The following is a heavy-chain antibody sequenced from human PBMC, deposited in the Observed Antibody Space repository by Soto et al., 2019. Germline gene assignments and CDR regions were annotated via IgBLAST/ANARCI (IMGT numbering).Heavy chain of an antibody. J-gene: IGHJ5*02. D-gene: IGHD2-15*01. CDR2: IKHRGTF. Sequence: SETLSLTCGVNGGSFRNYSYNWIRQAPGKGLEWIGEIKHRGTFNYNPSLKSRVTLSIDTSRNQFSLMLKSVTAADTAVYYRAIGGGFIIGRMAWFDPWGQGTLVTVSS. V-gene: IGHV4-34*01. CDR3: AIGGGFIIGRMAWFDP. CDR1: GGSFRNYS.